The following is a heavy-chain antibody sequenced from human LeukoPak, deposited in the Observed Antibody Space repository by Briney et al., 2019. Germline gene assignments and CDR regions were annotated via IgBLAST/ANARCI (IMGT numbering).Heavy chain of an antibody. CDR1: GYSFTSYW. J-gene: IGHJ4*02. D-gene: IGHD2-15*01. CDR3: ARPGYCSGGSCYIDY. V-gene: IGHV5-51*01. CDR2: IYPVDSDT. Sequence: GESLKISCKCSGYSFTSYWIGWGRQLPGKGLGWMGIIYPVDSDTRYSPSFQGQVTISADKSISTAYLQWSSLKASDTAMYYCARPGYCSGGSCYIDYWGQGTLVTVSS.